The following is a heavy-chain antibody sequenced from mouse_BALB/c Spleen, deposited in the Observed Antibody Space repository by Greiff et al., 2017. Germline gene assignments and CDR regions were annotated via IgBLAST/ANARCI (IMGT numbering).Heavy chain of an antibody. Sequence: VQLKESGAELVKPGASVKLSCTASGFNIKDTYMHWVKQRPEQGLEWIGRIDPANGNTKYDPKFQGKATITADTSSNTAYLQLSSLTSEDTAVYYCARGGYVAMDYWGQGTSVTVSS. V-gene: IGHV14-3*02. CDR1: GFNIKDTY. CDR3: ARGGYVAMDY. CDR2: IDPANGNT. J-gene: IGHJ4*01. D-gene: IGHD2-2*01.